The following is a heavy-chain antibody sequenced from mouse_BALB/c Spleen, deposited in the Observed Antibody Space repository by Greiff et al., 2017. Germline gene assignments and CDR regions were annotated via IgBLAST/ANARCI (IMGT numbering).Heavy chain of an antibody. D-gene: IGHD2-3*01. Sequence: EVKVVESGGGLVQPGGSRKLSCAASGYTFSSFGMHWVRQAPEKGLEWVAYISSGSSTIYYADTVKGRFTISRDNPKNTLFLQMTSLRSEDTAMYYCASLDGYYGWFAYWGQGTLVTVSA. J-gene: IGHJ3*01. V-gene: IGHV5-17*02. CDR3: ASLDGYYGWFAY. CDR2: ISSGSSTI. CDR1: GYTFSSFG.